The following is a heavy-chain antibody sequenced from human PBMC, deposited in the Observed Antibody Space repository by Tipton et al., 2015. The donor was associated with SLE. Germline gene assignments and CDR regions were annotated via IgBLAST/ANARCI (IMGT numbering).Heavy chain of an antibody. J-gene: IGHJ4*02. CDR3: ARGPLGIFPFDF. D-gene: IGHD3-16*01. CDR1: GGSISSHF. CDR2: IQGGT. V-gene: IGHV4-59*11. Sequence: TLSLTCSVSGGSISSHFWIWIRQSPGKGLEWIGYIQGGTMYNPSFKSRVTISRDTSKNQFSLTLTSVTAADTAMYYCARGPLGIFPFDFWGQGTLVTVSS.